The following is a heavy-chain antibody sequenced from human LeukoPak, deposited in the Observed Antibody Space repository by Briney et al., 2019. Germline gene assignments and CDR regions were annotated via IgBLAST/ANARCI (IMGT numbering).Heavy chain of an antibody. CDR3: ARGLRTYYYDSSGYY. V-gene: IGHV3-11*01. CDR1: GLSLRFSDFV. J-gene: IGHJ4*02. Sequence: PGGSLRLSCAASGLSLRFSDFVMTWIRQAPGKGLEWVSYISSSGSTIYYADSVKGRFTISRDNAKNSLYLQMNSLRAEDTAVYYCARGLRTYYYDSSGYYWGQGTLVTVSS. D-gene: IGHD3-22*01. CDR2: ISSSGSTI.